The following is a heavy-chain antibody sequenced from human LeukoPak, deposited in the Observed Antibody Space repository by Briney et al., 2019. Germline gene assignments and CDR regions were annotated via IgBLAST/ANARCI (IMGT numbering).Heavy chain of an antibody. CDR1: GFTFSNAW. D-gene: IGHD1-7*01. CDR3: AKDWNWAIDY. V-gene: IGHV3-15*01. Sequence: NSGGSLRLSCAASGFTFSNAWMSWVRQAPGKGLEWVGRIKSKTDGGTTDYAAPVKGRFTISRDNSKNTLFLQMNNLRVEDMGVLYCAKDWNWAIDYWGQGTLVTVSS. CDR2: IKSKTDGGTT. J-gene: IGHJ4*02.